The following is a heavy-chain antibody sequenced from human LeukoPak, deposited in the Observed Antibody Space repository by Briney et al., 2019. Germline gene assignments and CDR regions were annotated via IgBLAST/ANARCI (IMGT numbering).Heavy chain of an antibody. Sequence: PGGSLRLSCAAAGFSSSSYAMTRVRQAPGKGLEWVSTILPGGGDTYYADSVKGRFTISRDTSKNRLYLQMNTLRVEDTAVYYCANAWPAAGTFDSWGQGSLVTVSS. D-gene: IGHD6-13*01. CDR2: ILPGGGDT. CDR3: ANAWPAAGTFDS. CDR1: GFSSSSYA. J-gene: IGHJ4*02. V-gene: IGHV3-23*01.